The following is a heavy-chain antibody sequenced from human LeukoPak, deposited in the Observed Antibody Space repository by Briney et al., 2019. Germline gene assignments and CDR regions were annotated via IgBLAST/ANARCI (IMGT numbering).Heavy chain of an antibody. CDR1: GFTFSSYS. V-gene: IGHV3-21*01. CDR2: VSSSSSYI. D-gene: IGHD3-10*01. CDR3: VRHNYGYDY. J-gene: IGHJ4*02. Sequence: GGSLRLSCAASGFTFSSYSMNWVRQAPGKGLEWVSSVSSSSSYIYYADSVKGRFTVSRDNAKNTLYLQMNRLRAEDTAVYYCVRHNYGYDYWGQGTLVTVSS.